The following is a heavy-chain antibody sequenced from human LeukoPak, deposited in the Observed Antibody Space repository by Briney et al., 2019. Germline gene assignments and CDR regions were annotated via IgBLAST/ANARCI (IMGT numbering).Heavy chain of an antibody. V-gene: IGHV3-11*06. CDR2: INSSSSYT. Sequence: GGSLRLSCAASGFTFSDYYMSWIRQAPGKGLEWVSYINSSSSYTNYADSVKGRFTISRDNAKNSLYLQMNSLRAEDTAVYYCARDIAAAGKDYWGQGTLVTVSS. CDR1: GFTFSDYY. CDR3: ARDIAAAGKDY. J-gene: IGHJ4*02. D-gene: IGHD6-13*01.